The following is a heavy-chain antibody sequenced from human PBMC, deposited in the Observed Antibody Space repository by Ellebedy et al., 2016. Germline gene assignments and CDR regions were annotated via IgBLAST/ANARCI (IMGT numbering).Heavy chain of an antibody. Sequence: ASVKVSXXASGYTFTGYYMHWVRQAPGQGLEWMGWINPNSGGTNYAQKFQGRVTMTRDTSISTAYMELSRLRSDDTAVYYCAREMGYSSSSGVAWFDPWGQGTLVTVSS. CDR1: GYTFTGYY. CDR2: INPNSGGT. CDR3: AREMGYSSSSGVAWFDP. D-gene: IGHD6-6*01. V-gene: IGHV1-2*02. J-gene: IGHJ5*02.